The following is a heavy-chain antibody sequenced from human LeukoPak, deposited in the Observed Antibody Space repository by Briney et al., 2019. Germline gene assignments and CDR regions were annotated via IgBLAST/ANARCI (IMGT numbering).Heavy chain of an antibody. CDR3: ATAPYNWNDGGYFDY. CDR1: GYTLTELS. J-gene: IGHJ4*02. V-gene: IGHV1-24*01. CDR2: FDPEDGET. Sequence: ASVKVSCKVSGYTLTELSMHWVRQAPGKGLEWMGGFDPEDGETIYAQKFQGRVTMTEDTSTDTAYMELSSLRSEDTAVHYCATAPYNWNDGGYFDYWGQGTLVTVSS. D-gene: IGHD1-1*01.